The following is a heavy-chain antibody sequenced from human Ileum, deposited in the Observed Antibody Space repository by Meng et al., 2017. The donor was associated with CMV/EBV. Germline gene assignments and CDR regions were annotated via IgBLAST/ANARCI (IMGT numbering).Heavy chain of an antibody. Sequence: VQLVGSGGGVGQPGRSLGLSCAASGFTLSNYEMHWVRQAPGKGLEWVTLVVNDGNKKYYADSVKGRFTISRDNSAKMVYLEMNNLRPEDTAIYYCARDFDYWGQGTLVTVSS. CDR1: GFTLSNYE. CDR3: ARDFDY. J-gene: IGHJ4*02. CDR2: VVNDGNKK. V-gene: IGHV3-30-3*01.